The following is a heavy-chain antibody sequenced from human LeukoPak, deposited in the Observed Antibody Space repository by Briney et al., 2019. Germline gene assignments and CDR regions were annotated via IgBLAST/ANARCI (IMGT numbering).Heavy chain of an antibody. D-gene: IGHD3-22*01. V-gene: IGHV4-30-2*01. J-gene: IGHJ4*02. Sequence: SETLSLTCAVSGGSISSGGYSWSWIRQPPGKGLEWIGYIYHSGSTYYNPSLKSRVTISVDRSKNQFSLKLSSVTAADTAVYYCARGAYDSSGYYFLDYWGQGTLVTVSS. CDR2: IYHSGST. CDR1: GGSISSGGYS. CDR3: ARGAYDSSGYYFLDY.